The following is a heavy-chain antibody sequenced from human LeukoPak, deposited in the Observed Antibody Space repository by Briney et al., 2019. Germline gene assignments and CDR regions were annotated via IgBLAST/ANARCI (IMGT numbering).Heavy chain of an antibody. D-gene: IGHD4-17*01. Sequence: SETLSLTCTVSGDSMRDYFWTWIRQPPGKGLEWIGYAADSGRTNYNPSLKSRVTISVDSSTNHFSLRLASVTAADTAIYYCAAMTTVTMYSYFFDSWGQGTLLTVSS. V-gene: IGHV4-59*01. CDR3: AAMTTVTMYSYFFDS. CDR2: AADSGRT. CDR1: GDSMRDYF. J-gene: IGHJ4*02.